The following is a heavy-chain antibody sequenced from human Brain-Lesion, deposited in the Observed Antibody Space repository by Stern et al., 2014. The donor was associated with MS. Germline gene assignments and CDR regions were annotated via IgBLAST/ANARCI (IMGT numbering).Heavy chain of an antibody. CDR2: VYYSGAT. J-gene: IGHJ4*02. Sequence: QLVESGPGLVKPSETLSLTCAVSGDSISSYTHYWAWIRQPPGKGLEWIGSVYYSGATYYNPSLKSPVTISVGTSKNHLSLGLNSVTAADTAVYYCAKHACTGAACPFDLWGQGTLVTVSS. D-gene: IGHD2-8*02. CDR3: AKHACTGAACPFDL. V-gene: IGHV4-39*01. CDR1: GDSISSYTHY.